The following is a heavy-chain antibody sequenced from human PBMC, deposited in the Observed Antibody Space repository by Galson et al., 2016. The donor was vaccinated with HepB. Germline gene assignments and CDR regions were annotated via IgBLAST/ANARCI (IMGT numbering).Heavy chain of an antibody. Sequence: SLRLSCAASGFTFSTYGMHWVRQAPGKGLEWVALISYDGKSESYADSVKGRVTISRDNSKNILYLQMKSLRDEDTAVYYCAKRPYSYGWHYGMDVWGQGTTVTVSS. CDR1: GFTFSTYG. V-gene: IGHV3-30*18. CDR2: ISYDGKSE. D-gene: IGHD5-18*01. J-gene: IGHJ6*02. CDR3: AKRPYSYGWHYGMDV.